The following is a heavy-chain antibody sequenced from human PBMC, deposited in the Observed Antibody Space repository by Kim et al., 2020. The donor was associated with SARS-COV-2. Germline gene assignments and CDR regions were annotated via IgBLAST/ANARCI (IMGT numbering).Heavy chain of an antibody. J-gene: IGHJ4*02. V-gene: IGHV4-59*09. Sequence: KYTPSLKSRVTIAVDTSKNQFSLKLSSVTAADTAVYYCARGGYSYGYEDYWGQGTLVTVSS. CDR3: ARGGYSYGYEDY. D-gene: IGHD5-18*01.